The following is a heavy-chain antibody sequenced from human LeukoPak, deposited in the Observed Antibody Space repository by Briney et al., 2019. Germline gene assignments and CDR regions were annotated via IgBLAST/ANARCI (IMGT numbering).Heavy chain of an antibody. CDR2: IKQDGSEK. CDR3: ARDVTLITMIVVVHDAFDI. V-gene: IGHV3-7*01. Sequence: GGSLRLSCAASGFTFSSYWMSWVRQAPVKGLEWVANIKQDGSEKYYVDSVKGRFTISRDNAKNSLYLQMNSLRAEDTAVYYCARDVTLITMIVVVHDAFDIWGQGTMVTVSS. D-gene: IGHD3-22*01. J-gene: IGHJ3*02. CDR1: GFTFSSYW.